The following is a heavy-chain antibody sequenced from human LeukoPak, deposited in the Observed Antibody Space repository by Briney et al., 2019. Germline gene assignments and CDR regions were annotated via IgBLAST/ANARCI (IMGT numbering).Heavy chain of an antibody. J-gene: IGHJ2*01. D-gene: IGHD6-25*01. CDR2: ISWNSGTK. CDR1: GFNFNDYA. V-gene: IGHV3-9*01. Sequence: GGSLRLSRVASGFNFNDYAMHWVRQAPGKGLEWVSGISWNSGTKDYADSVKGRFIISRDYAQRSLFLRMNSLATEDTAFYYCAKAAADRYFDVWGRGTLVTVSS. CDR3: AKAAADRYFDV.